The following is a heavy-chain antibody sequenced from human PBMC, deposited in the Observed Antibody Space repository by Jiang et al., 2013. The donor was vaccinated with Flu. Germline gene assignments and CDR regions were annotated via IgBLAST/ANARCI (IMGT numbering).Heavy chain of an antibody. CDR1: GFTVSTNY. CDR2: IYTGSGT. Sequence: QLLESGGGLVQPGDSLRLSCAASGFTVSTNYMNWVRQAPGKGLEWVSVIYTGSGTYYADSVKGRFTISRDNSKNTLHLQMNSLRAEDTAVYYCARENSGIAAGGPYYFDYWGQGTLVTVSS. CDR3: ARENSGIAAGGPYYFDY. V-gene: IGHV3-66*01. J-gene: IGHJ4*02. D-gene: IGHD6-13*01.